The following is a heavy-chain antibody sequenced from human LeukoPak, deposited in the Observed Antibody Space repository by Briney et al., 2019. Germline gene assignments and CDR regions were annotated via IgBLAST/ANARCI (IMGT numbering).Heavy chain of an antibody. CDR2: IKQDGSEK. Sequence: GGSLRLSCAASGFTFSSYWMNWVRQAPGKGLEWVANIKQDGSEKSYVDSVKGRFTISRDNTKNSLYLQMNSLRAEDTAVYYCAGDAEHYDGSGYYDAFDIWGQGTMVTASS. J-gene: IGHJ3*02. CDR1: GFTFSSYW. D-gene: IGHD3-22*01. V-gene: IGHV3-7*01. CDR3: AGDAEHYDGSGYYDAFDI.